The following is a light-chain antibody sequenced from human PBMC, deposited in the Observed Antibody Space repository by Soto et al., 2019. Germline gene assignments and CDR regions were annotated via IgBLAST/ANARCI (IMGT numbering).Light chain of an antibody. Sequence: DIPMTQSPSTLSASVGDGVIITCRASQSISTWLAWYQQKPGKAPKILIYKASSLESGVPSRFSGSGSGTEFTLSISSLQPDDFATYYCQQYDNYPYTFGQGSKLEIK. CDR3: QQYDNYPYT. J-gene: IGKJ2*01. CDR1: QSISTW. V-gene: IGKV1-5*03. CDR2: KAS.